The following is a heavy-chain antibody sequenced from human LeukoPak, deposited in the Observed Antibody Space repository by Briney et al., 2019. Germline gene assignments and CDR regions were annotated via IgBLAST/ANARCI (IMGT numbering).Heavy chain of an antibody. J-gene: IGHJ4*02. D-gene: IGHD1-26*01. CDR2: ISSSSSTI. CDR1: GFTFSSYS. CDR3: ARDFGGSFGY. Sequence: QPGGSLRLSCAASGFTFSSYSMNWVRQAPGKGLEWVSYISSSSSTIYYADSVKGRFTISRDNAKNSLYLQMNSLRAEDTAVYYCARDFGGSFGYWGQGTLVTVSS. V-gene: IGHV3-48*04.